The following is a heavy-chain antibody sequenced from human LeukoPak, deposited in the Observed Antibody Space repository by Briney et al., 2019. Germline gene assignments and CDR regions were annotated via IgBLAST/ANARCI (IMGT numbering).Heavy chain of an antibody. Sequence: GGSLRLSCAASGFTFRNYGMQWVRQAPGKGLEWVSTISGSGNSTYYADSVKGRFTISRDNSKNTLYLQTNSLRAEDTALYYCAKDNDILTGYWGAFDFWGQGTTVTVSS. V-gene: IGHV3-23*01. CDR3: AKDNDILTGYWGAFDF. J-gene: IGHJ3*01. D-gene: IGHD3-9*01. CDR2: ISGSGNST. CDR1: GFTFRNYG.